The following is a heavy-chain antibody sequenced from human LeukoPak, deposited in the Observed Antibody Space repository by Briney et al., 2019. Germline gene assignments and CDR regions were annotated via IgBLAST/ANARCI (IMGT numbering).Heavy chain of an antibody. Sequence: PGGSLRLSCAASGFTFSFYNMNWVRQAPGKGLEWVSYISRDSITTYYADSVKGRLAISTDNSKNTLYLQMNSLRVEDTAVYFCAARKVRGVWFYLDYWGQGTLVTVSS. V-gene: IGHV3-48*01. D-gene: IGHD3-10*01. CDR3: AARKVRGVWFYLDY. CDR2: ISRDSITT. CDR1: GFTFSFYN. J-gene: IGHJ4*02.